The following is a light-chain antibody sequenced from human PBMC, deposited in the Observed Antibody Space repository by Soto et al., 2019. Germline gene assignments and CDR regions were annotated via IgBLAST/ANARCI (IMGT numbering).Light chain of an antibody. Sequence: DIQMTQSPSTLSASVGDRVTITCLASQSISIWLAWYQQKPGKDPRVLIYKASSLESGVPSRFSGSGSGTEFTLTISSLQPDDSATYYCQRYNTYPLTFGGGTKVDVK. V-gene: IGKV1-5*03. CDR1: QSISIW. CDR3: QRYNTYPLT. CDR2: KAS. J-gene: IGKJ4*01.